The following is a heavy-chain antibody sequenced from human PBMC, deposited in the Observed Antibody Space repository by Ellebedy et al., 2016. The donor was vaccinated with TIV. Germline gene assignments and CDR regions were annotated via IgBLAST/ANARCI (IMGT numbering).Heavy chain of an antibody. CDR2: ISAYNGNT. V-gene: IGHV1-18*01. Sequence: ASVKVSCKASGYTFTSYGISWVRQAPGQGLEWMGWISAYNGNTNYAQKLQGRVTMTTDTSTSTAYMELRSLRSDDTAVYYCARVAQNGYNPRRENPVDYWGQGTLVTVSS. CDR1: GYTFTSYG. CDR3: ARVAQNGYNPRRENPVDY. D-gene: IGHD5-24*01. J-gene: IGHJ4*02.